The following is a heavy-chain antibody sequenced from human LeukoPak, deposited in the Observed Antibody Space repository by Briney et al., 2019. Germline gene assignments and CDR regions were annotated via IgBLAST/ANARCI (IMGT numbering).Heavy chain of an antibody. CDR2: IKADGSGT. CDR3: ATWAFYHNLDV. D-gene: IGHD2/OR15-2a*01. Sequence: GGSLRLSCAASGFTIGPYAMYWVRQGPGRGLEWVSVIKADGSGTFYADSVRGRFTTSRDNSENSLYLQMNSLTSEDTALYYCATWAFYHNLDVWGQGTTVIVSS. J-gene: IGHJ6*02. CDR1: GFTIGPYA. V-gene: IGHV3-43*02.